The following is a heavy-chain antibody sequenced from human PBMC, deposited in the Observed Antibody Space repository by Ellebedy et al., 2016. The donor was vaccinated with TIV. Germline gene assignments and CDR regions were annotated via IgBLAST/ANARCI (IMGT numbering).Heavy chain of an antibody. Sequence: PGGSLRLSCAASSGFSVSSTYMSWVRQAPGKGLEWVANIKQDASEIYYVDSVKGRFTISRDNAKNSVYLQMNSLRGEDTAVYYCGRGMGPWGQGILVTVSS. V-gene: IGHV3-7*03. J-gene: IGHJ4*02. CDR3: GRGMGP. CDR1: SGFSVSSTY. CDR2: IKQDASEI. D-gene: IGHD1-26*01.